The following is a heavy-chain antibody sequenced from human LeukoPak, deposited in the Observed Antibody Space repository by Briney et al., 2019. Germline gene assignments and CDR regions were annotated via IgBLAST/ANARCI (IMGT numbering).Heavy chain of an antibody. CDR1: GFSFSNYG. J-gene: IGHJ4*02. CDR3: AKDLRGTYSAGLEY. D-gene: IGHD1-26*01. V-gene: IGHV3-30*02. CDR2: IQNDGAKT. Sequence: PGGSLRLSCAASGFSFSNYGMHWVRQAPGKGLEWMTFIQNDGAKTYYPESVKGRLTISRDNSKNTLYLQMNSLRAEDTAIYYCAKDLRGTYSAGLEYWGQGTLVTVSS.